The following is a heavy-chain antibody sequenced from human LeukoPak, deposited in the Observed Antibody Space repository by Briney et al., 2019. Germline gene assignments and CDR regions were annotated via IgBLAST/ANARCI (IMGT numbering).Heavy chain of an antibody. D-gene: IGHD5-24*01. CDR3: AREVGDGYNYVDY. Sequence: SETLSLTCTVSGGSISSSSYYWSWIRQPPGKGLEWIGYIYYSGGTNYNPSLKSRVTISVDTSKNQFSLKLSSVTAADTAVYYCAREVGDGYNYVDYWGQGTLVTVSS. CDR2: IYYSGGT. J-gene: IGHJ4*02. CDR1: GGSISSSSYY. V-gene: IGHV4-61*01.